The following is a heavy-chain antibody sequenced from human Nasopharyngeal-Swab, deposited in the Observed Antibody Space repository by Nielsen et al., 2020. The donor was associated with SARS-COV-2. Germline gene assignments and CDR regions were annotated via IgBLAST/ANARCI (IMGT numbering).Heavy chain of an antibody. CDR2: INHNERT. Sequence: SQTLSLTCAVYGGSFSGFYWNWIRQPPGRGLEWIGEINHNERTNYNPSLKSRITLSVDTSNKQVSLKMRSVTAADTAVYYCARAVRVVYAFAGLDVWGQGTTVTVSS. CDR3: ARAVRVVYAFAGLDV. V-gene: IGHV4-34*01. J-gene: IGHJ6*02. D-gene: IGHD2/OR15-2a*01. CDR1: GGSFSGFY.